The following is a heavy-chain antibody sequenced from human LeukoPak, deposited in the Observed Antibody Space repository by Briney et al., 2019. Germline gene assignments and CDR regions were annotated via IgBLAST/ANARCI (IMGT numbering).Heavy chain of an antibody. D-gene: IGHD5-24*01. CDR3: AKDTAGNYYFDY. V-gene: IGHV3-30*02. CDR1: GFTFSSYD. J-gene: IGHJ4*02. Sequence: PGESLRLSCAASGFTFSSYDIYWVRQAPGKGLEWVAFIRDDGSKKYYADSVKGRFTISRDNSENTLYLQMNTLRAEDTAVYYCAKDTAGNYYFDYWGQGTLVTVSS. CDR2: IRDDGSKK.